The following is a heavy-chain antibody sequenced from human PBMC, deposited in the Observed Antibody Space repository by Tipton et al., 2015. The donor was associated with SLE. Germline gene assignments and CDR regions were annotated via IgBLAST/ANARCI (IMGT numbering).Heavy chain of an antibody. CDR2: IYASGST. Sequence: TLSLTCTVSGGSISSYYWSWIRQPAGKTLEWIGRIYASGSTNYNPSLKSRVTMSVDTSKNQFSLKLNSVTAADTAVYYCARAHYDFWSSFDPWGQGTLVTVSS. V-gene: IGHV4-4*07. CDR3: ARAHYDFWSSFDP. J-gene: IGHJ5*02. CDR1: GGSISSYY. D-gene: IGHD3-3*01.